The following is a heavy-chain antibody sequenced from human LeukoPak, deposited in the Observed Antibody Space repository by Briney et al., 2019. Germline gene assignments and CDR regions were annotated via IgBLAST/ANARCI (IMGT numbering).Heavy chain of an antibody. Sequence: SETLSLTCAVYGGSFSGYYWSWIRQPPGKGLEWIGYIYYSGSTNDNPSLKSRVTISVDTSKNQFSLKLSSVTAADTAVYYCARGGAVYYGSGSYYNGDEYFQHWGQGTLVTVSS. V-gene: IGHV4-59*01. CDR1: GGSFSGYY. CDR2: IYYSGST. J-gene: IGHJ1*01. CDR3: ARGGAVYYGSGSYYNGDEYFQH. D-gene: IGHD3-10*01.